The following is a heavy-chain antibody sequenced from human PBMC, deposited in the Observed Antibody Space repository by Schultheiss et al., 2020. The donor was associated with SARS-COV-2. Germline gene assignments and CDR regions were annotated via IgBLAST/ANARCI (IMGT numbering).Heavy chain of an antibody. J-gene: IGHJ6*01. D-gene: IGHD6-13*01. V-gene: IGHV1-8*01. CDR2: MNPNSGNT. CDR3: GRSGGGSIAAAGAYYYYGMDV. Sequence: ASVKVSCKASGYTFTSYDINWVRQATGQGLEWMGWMNPNSGNTGYAQKFRGRVTMTRNTSISTAYMELSSLRSEDTAVYYCGRSGGGSIAAAGAYYYYGMDVWGQGTTVTGSS. CDR1: GYTFTSYD.